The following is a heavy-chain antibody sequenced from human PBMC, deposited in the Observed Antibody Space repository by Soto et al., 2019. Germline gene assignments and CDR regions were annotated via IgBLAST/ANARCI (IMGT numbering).Heavy chain of an antibody. CDR3: AGEPHDSSGYYYYYYGMDV. J-gene: IGHJ6*02. V-gene: IGHV4-31*03. CDR2: IYYSGST. Sequence: PSETLSLTCTVSGGSISSGGYYWSWIRQHPGKGLEWIGYIYYSGSTYYNPSLKSRVTISVDTSKNQFSLKLSSVTAADTAVYYSAGEPHDSSGYYYYYYGMDVWGQGTTVTVSS. D-gene: IGHD3-22*01. CDR1: GGSISSGGYY.